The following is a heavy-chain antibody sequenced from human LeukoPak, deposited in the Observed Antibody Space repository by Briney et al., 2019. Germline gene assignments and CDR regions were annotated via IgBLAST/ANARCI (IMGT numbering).Heavy chain of an antibody. D-gene: IGHD2-15*01. CDR3: ARVLETDCSGGSCYSDLDH. CDR1: GFTFSRYN. Sequence: PGGSLRLSCAASGFTFSRYNMKWVRQAPGKGLEWVSSISRTSGYIHYADSVKGRFTISRDNAQNSLYLQMNSLRVEDTAVYYCARVLETDCSGGSCYSDLDHWGQGTLVTVSS. CDR2: ISRTSGYI. V-gene: IGHV3-21*01. J-gene: IGHJ4*02.